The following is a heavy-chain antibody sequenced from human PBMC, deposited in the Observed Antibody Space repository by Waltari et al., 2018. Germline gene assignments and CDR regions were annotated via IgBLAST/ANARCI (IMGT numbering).Heavy chain of an antibody. J-gene: IGHJ4*02. CDR2: IYYTGNT. CDR3: ARGVTYGDYFDY. CDR1: GCSISRSNDY. Sequence: QLQLQESGPGLVKPSETLSLTCTASGCSISRSNDYWVWIRQPPGKGLEWIASIYYTGNTQYNSPLKSRFTISVDTFKNRFSLKLTSVTAADTAMYYCARGVTYGDYFDYWGQGTLLTVSS. V-gene: IGHV4-39*07. D-gene: IGHD3-10*01.